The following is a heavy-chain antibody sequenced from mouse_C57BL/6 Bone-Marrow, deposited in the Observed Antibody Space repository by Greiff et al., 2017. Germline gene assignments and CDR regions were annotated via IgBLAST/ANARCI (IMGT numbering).Heavy chain of an antibody. CDR3: TLPYYYLFDD. D-gene: IGHD1-1*02. CDR2: IDPENGNT. CDR1: GFNIKGDY. Sequence: EVMLVESGAELVRPGASVKLSCTASGFNIKGDYMPWVKQRPEQGLEWIGWIDPENGNTEYASQFQGKATITADTSSNTAYLQLSSLTSEDTAVYYCTLPYYYLFDDWGQGTTLTVSS. J-gene: IGHJ2*01. V-gene: IGHV14-4*01.